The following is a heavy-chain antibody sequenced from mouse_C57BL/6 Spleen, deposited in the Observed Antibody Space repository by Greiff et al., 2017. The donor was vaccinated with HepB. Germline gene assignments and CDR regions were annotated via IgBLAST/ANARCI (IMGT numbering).Heavy chain of an antibody. CDR1: GYTFTDYE. CDR3: TGDGYSYYFDY. Sequence: PLQQSGAELVRPGASVTLSCKASGYTFTDYEMHWVKQTPVHGLEWIGAIDPETGGTAYNQKFKGKAILTADKSSSTAYMELRSLTSEDSAVYYCTGDGYSYYFDYWGQGTTLTVSS. V-gene: IGHV1-15*01. D-gene: IGHD2-3*01. CDR2: IDPETGGT. J-gene: IGHJ2*01.